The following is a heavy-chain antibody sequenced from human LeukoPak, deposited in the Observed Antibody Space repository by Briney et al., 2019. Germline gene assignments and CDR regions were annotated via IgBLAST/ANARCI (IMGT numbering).Heavy chain of an antibody. J-gene: IGHJ5*02. D-gene: IGHD6-13*01. CDR3: ARLYSIHNWIDP. Sequence: SVKVSCKASGGTFSSYAISWVRQAPGQGLEWMGGIIPIFGTANYAQKFQGRVTITTDESTSTAYMELSSLRSEDTAVYYCARLYSIHNWIDPWGQGTLVTVSS. V-gene: IGHV1-69*05. CDR1: GGTFSSYA. CDR2: IIPIFGTA.